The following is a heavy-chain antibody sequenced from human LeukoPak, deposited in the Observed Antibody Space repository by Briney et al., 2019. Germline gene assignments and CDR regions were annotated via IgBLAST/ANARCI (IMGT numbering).Heavy chain of an antibody. V-gene: IGHV4-59*01. CDR2: IYYSGST. D-gene: IGHD5-12*01. CDR3: ARDGYDSSWFDP. CDR1: GGSISSYY. J-gene: IGHJ5*02. Sequence: SETLSLTCTVSGGSISSYYWSWIRQPPGKGLEWIGYIYYSGSTNYNPSLKSRVTISVDTSKNQFSPKLSSVTAADTAVYYCARDGYDSSWFDPWGQGTLVTVSS.